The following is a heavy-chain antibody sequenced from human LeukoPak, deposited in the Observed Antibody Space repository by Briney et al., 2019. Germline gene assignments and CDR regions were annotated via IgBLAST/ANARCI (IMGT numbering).Heavy chain of an antibody. D-gene: IGHD2-21*02. CDR3: ARGSDRSKAGDL. CDR2: IHPHGIF. Sequence: SETLSLTCAVHGGSCDDYYCSWIRQPPGKGLEWIGEIHPHGIFYYNSSLTSRVTISIDTSKSHFSLRLTSVPAADTAFYYCARGSDRSKAGDLWGQGSLVIVSS. V-gene: IGHV4-34*01. CDR1: GGSCDDYY. J-gene: IGHJ5*02.